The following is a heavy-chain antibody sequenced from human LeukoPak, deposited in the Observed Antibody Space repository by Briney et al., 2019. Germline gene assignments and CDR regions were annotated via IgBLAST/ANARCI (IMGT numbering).Heavy chain of an antibody. Sequence: GESLKISCQGSGYSFTSYWIGWVRQMPGRGLEWMGIIYPGDSDTRYSPSFQGQVTISADKSISTAYLQWSSLKASDTAMYYCARPRFPRWNDCSSTSSYSYYGMDVWGQGTTVTVSS. J-gene: IGHJ6*02. CDR1: GYSFTSYW. D-gene: IGHD2-2*02. CDR2: IYPGDSDT. CDR3: ARPRFPRWNDCSSTSSYSYYGMDV. V-gene: IGHV5-51*01.